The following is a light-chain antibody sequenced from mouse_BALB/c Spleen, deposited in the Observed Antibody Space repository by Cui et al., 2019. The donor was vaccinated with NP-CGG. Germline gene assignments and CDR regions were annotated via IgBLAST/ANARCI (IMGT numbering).Light chain of an antibody. CDR3: ALWYSNHWV. CDR2: GTN. V-gene: IGLV1*01. CDR1: TGAVTTNNY. J-gene: IGLJ1*01. Sequence: VLTQASALTTSPGETVTLTCRSSTGAVTTNNYANWVQEKPDHLFTGLIGGTNNRAPGVPARFSGSLIGDKAALTITGAQTEDEAIYFCALWYSNHWVFGGGTKLTVL.